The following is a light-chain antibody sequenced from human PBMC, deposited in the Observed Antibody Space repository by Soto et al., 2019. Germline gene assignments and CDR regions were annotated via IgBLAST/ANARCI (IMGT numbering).Light chain of an antibody. CDR3: QQYDSLPYT. CDR1: QDINDY. V-gene: IGKV1-33*01. CDR2: GAS. Sequence: EIQMTQSPSSLSASLGDRVTITCQASQDINDYSNWYQQKPGKAPRLLIYGASFLEVGVPSRVSGSGSGTHFTLTISSLQPEDVATYYCQQYDSLPYTFGQGTRLEIK. J-gene: IGKJ2*01.